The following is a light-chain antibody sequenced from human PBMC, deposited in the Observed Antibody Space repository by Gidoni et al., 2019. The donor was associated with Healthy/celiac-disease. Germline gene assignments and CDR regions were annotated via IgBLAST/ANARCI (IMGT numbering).Light chain of an antibody. J-gene: IGKJ2*01. CDR1: QSVSSSY. CDR2: GAS. Sequence: EIVLTQSPGTLSLSPGERPTLSCRASQSVSSSYLAWYQQKPGQAPRLLIYGASSRATGIPDRFSGSGSGTDFTLTISRLEPEDFAVYYCQQYGSPPYTFGQGTKLEIK. V-gene: IGKV3-20*01. CDR3: QQYGSPPYT.